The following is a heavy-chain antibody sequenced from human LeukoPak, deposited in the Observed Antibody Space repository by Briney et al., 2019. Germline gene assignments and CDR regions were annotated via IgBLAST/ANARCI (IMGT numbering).Heavy chain of an antibody. CDR3: ARGGRTDNNYYHYYMDV. CDR1: GFTFSSYW. V-gene: IGHV3-7*01. D-gene: IGHD2-15*01. CDR2: IKQDGSEK. Sequence: GGSLRLSCAASGFTFSSYWMSWVRQAPGKGLEWVANIKQDGSEKYYVDSVKGRFTISRDNAKNSLYLQMNSLRAEDTAVYYCARGGRTDNNYYHYYMDVWGKGTTVTVSS. J-gene: IGHJ6*03.